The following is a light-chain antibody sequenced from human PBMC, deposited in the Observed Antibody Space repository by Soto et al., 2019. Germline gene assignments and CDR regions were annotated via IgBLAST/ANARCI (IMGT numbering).Light chain of an antibody. J-gene: IGLJ3*02. CDR2: EVS. Sequence: QSVLTQPASVSGSPGQSITISCTGTSSDVGSYNLVSWYQQHPGRAPKVMIYEVSQRPSGLSSRFSGSKSGNTASLTISGLQAEDEADYYCYSSANSRDWVFGGGTQLTV. CDR1: SSDVGSYNL. V-gene: IGLV2-23*02. CDR3: YSSANSRDWV.